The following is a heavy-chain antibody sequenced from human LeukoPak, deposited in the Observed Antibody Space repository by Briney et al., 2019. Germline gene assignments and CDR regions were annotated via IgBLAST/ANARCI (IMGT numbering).Heavy chain of an antibody. CDR3: ARGAQYLNDC. D-gene: IGHD4-11*01. J-gene: IGHJ4*02. Sequence: SETLSLTCTVSGGSISSGGYYWSWIRQHPGKGLEWIGYVYYSGSTYYNPSLKSRVTISVDTSKNQFSLKLSSVTAADTAVYYCARGAQYLNDCWGQGTLVTVSS. V-gene: IGHV4-31*03. CDR1: GGSISSGGYY. CDR2: VYYSGST.